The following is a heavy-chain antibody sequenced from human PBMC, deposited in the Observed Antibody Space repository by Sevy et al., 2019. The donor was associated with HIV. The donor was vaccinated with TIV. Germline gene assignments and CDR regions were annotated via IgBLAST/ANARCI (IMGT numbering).Heavy chain of an antibody. CDR3: ASALQAVAVPDY. D-gene: IGHD6-19*01. V-gene: IGHV1-2*02. CDR1: GYTFTDYY. J-gene: IGHJ4*02. CDR2: INPKSGGT. Sequence: ASVKVSCKTSGYTFTDYYSHWVRQAPGQGLEWMGLINPKSGGTNYAQNFQGRVTMTRDTSITTAYMELSRLISDDTALYYCASALQAVAVPDYWGQGTLVTVSS.